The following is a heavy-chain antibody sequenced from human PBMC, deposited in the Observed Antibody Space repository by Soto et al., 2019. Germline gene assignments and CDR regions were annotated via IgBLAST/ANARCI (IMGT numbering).Heavy chain of an antibody. J-gene: IGHJ6*02. Sequence: SETLSLTCTVSGGSISSYYWSWIRQPPGKGLEWIGYIYYSGSTNYNPSLKSRVTISVDTSKNQFSLKLSSVTAADTAVYYCARDSLGIAAADPYYYGMDVWGQGTTVTVSS. CDR2: IYYSGST. CDR3: ARDSLGIAAADPYYYGMDV. CDR1: GGSISSYY. V-gene: IGHV4-59*01. D-gene: IGHD6-13*01.